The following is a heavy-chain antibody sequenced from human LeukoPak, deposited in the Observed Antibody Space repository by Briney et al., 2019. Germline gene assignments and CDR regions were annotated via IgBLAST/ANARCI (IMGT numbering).Heavy chain of an antibody. V-gene: IGHV3-21*01. CDR1: GFTFSSYS. CDR3: ARDRAAAGFDY. CDR2: ISSSSTYI. D-gene: IGHD6-13*01. Sequence: GGSLRLSCAASGFTFSSYSMNWVRQAPGKGLEWVSSISSSSTYIYYADSLKGRFTISRDNAKNSLYLQMNSLRAEDTAVYYCARDRAAAGFDYWGQGTLVTVSS. J-gene: IGHJ4*02.